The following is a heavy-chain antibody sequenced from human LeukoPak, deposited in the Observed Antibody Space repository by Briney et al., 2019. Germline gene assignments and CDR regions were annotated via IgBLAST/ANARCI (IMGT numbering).Heavy chain of an antibody. D-gene: IGHD3-22*01. CDR3: ARDLTYYYDSSGYYPEVVDAFDI. CDR1: GGTFSSYA. CDR2: IIPIFGTA. Sequence: SVKVSCKASGGTFSSYAISWVRQAPGQGLEWMGRIIPIFGTANYAQKFQGRVTITADKSTSTAYMELSRLRSDDTAVYYCARDLTYYYDSSGYYPEVVDAFDIWGQGTMVTVSS. J-gene: IGHJ3*02. V-gene: IGHV1-69*06.